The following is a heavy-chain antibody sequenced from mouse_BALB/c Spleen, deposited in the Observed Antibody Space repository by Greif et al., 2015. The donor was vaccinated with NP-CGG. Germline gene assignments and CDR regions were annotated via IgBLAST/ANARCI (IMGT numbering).Heavy chain of an antibody. CDR3: ATYHYGWYFDV. Sequence: EVQLQQSGAELVKPGASVKLSCTASGFNIKDTYMHWVKQRPEQGLEWIGRIDPANGNTKYDPKFQGKATITADTSSNTAYLQLSSLTSEDTAVYYCATYHYGWYFDVWGAGTTVTVPS. CDR1: GFNIKDTY. D-gene: IGHD2-4*01. CDR2: IDPANGNT. V-gene: IGHV14-3*02. J-gene: IGHJ1*01.